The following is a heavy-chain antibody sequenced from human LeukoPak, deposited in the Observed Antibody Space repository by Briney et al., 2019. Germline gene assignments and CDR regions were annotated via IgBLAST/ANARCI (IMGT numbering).Heavy chain of an antibody. V-gene: IGHV4-39*01. J-gene: IGHJ4*02. CDR3: ARHLLGFSYYGSGSYDFYFDY. CDR2: IYYSGST. Sequence: SETLSLTCTVSGGSISSYYWGWIRQPPGKGLEWIGSIYYSGSTYCNPSLKSRVTISVDTSKNQFSLKLSSVTAADTAVYYCARHLLGFSYYGSGSYDFYFDYWGQGTLVTVSS. CDR1: GGSISSYY. D-gene: IGHD3-10*01.